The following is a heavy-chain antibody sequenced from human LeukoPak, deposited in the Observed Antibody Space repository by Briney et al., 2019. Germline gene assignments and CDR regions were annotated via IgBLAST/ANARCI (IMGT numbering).Heavy chain of an antibody. V-gene: IGHV4-38-2*02. CDR2: IYHSGIT. Sequence: SETLSLTCTVSDYSISSGYGYYWGWIRQPPGKGLEWIGNIYHSGITYYNHFNSSLKSRVTISIDTSKNQFTLRLTSVTAADTAVYFCATLVSTRYYFDYWGQGTLVTVSS. J-gene: IGHJ4*02. CDR1: DYSISSGYGYY. CDR3: ATLVSTRYYFDY. D-gene: IGHD5/OR15-5a*01.